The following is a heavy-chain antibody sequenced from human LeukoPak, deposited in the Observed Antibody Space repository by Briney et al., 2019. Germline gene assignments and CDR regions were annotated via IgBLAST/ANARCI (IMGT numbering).Heavy chain of an antibody. CDR3: ARARAYSSSWYYSDY. J-gene: IGHJ4*02. V-gene: IGHV4-30-4*08. Sequence: SETLSLTCTVSGGSISSGDYYWSWIRQPPGKGLEWIGHIYHSGITYYNPSLKSRVTFLVDTSKNQFSLKVNSVTAADTAVYHCARARAYSSSWYYSDYWGLGTLVTVSS. CDR1: GGSISSGDYY. D-gene: IGHD6-13*01. CDR2: IYHSGIT.